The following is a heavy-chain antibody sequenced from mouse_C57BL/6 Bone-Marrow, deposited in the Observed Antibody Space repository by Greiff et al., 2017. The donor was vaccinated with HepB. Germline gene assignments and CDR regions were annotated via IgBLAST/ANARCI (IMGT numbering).Heavy chain of an antibody. CDR2: ILPGSGST. V-gene: IGHV1-9*01. J-gene: IGHJ2*01. D-gene: IGHD1-1*01. CDR1: GYTFTGYW. CDR3: ARWGTTVVALYYFDY. Sequence: QVQLKQSGAELMKPGASVKLSCKATGYTFTGYWIEWVKQRPGHGLEWIGEILPGSGSTNYNEKFKGKATFTADTSSNTAYMQLSSLTTEDSAIYYCARWGTTVVALYYFDYWGQGTTLTVSS.